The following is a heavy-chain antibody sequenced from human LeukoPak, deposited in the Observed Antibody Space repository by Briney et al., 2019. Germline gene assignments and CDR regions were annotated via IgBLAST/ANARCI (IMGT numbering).Heavy chain of an antibody. J-gene: IGHJ1*01. D-gene: IGHD1-26*01. CDR1: GFTFSSYA. Sequence: PGGSLRLSCAASGFTFSSYAMNWVRQAPGKGLEWVSGISGSGDSTNYADSVKGRFTISRDNSKNTLYLQMNSLRAEDTAVYYCAKGSGSYSNSAEYFQHWGQGTLVTVSS. V-gene: IGHV3-23*01. CDR3: AKGSGSYSNSAEYFQH. CDR2: ISGSGDST.